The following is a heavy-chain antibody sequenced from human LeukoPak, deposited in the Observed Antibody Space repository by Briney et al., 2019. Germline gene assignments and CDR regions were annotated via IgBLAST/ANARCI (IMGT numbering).Heavy chain of an antibody. CDR2: IYYSGST. J-gene: IGHJ4*02. D-gene: IGHD1-26*01. Sequence: SETLSLTCTVSGGSISSSSYYWGWIRQPPGKGLEWIGSIYYSGSTFYNPSLKSRVSISLDTSKNQFSLKLRSVTAADTAVYYCARVGGSYSPFDYRGQGTLVTVSS. V-gene: IGHV4-39*07. CDR3: ARVGGSYSPFDY. CDR1: GGSISSSSYY.